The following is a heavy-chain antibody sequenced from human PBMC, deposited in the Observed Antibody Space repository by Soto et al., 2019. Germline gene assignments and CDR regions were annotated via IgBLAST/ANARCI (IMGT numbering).Heavy chain of an antibody. V-gene: IGHV3-11*01. J-gene: IGHJ4*02. Sequence: QVQLVESGGGLVKPGGSLRLSCAASGFTFSDYYMSWIRQAPGKGLEWVSYISRRSSTIFYADSVKGRFTISRDNVKNSLYLQMNSLGAEDTAVYYCASGTNGAFFVYWGQGILVTVSS. CDR3: ASGTNGAFFVY. CDR2: ISRRSSTI. CDR1: GFTFSDYY. D-gene: IGHD2-8*01.